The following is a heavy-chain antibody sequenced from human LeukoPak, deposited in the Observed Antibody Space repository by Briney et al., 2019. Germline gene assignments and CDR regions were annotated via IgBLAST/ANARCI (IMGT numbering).Heavy chain of an antibody. V-gene: IGHV3-7*01. Sequence: GGSLRLSCVASGFTFRSYWMTWVRQAPGKGLEWVANIKEDGGEGYYVDSVKGRFTVSRDNAKNSLYLQMNSLRAEDTAVYYCARYDFWSGYHEYYFDYWGQGTLVTVSS. CDR2: IKEDGGEG. J-gene: IGHJ4*02. CDR1: GFTFRSYW. D-gene: IGHD3-3*01. CDR3: ARYDFWSGYHEYYFDY.